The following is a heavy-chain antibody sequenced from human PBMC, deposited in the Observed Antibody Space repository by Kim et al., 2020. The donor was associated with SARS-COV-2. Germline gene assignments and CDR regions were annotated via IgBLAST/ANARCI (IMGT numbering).Heavy chain of an antibody. V-gene: IGHV4-39*01. CDR1: GGSISSSSYY. J-gene: IGHJ4*01. CDR3: ASYGGRFGELLTHFFD. D-gene: IGHD3-10*01. CDR2: LYYSGST. Sequence: SETLSLTCTVSGGSISSSSYYWGWIRQPPGKGLEWIGSLYYSGSTDYNPSLRSRVTISVDTSKNQFSLKLNSVTAADTAVYYCASYGGRFGELLTHFFD.